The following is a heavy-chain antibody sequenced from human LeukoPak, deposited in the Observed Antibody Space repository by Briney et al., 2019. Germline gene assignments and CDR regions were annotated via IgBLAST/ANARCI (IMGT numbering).Heavy chain of an antibody. D-gene: IGHD6-19*01. V-gene: IGHV3-53*01. CDR2: IYSGGST. CDR3: ASDSSGWFTLDY. Sequence: GGSLRLSCAASGFTVSSNYMSWVRQAPGKGLEWVSVIYSGGSTYYADSVKGRFTISRDNSKNTLYLQMNSLRAEDTAVYYCASDSSGWFTLDYWGQGTLVTVSS. CDR1: GFTVSSNY. J-gene: IGHJ4*02.